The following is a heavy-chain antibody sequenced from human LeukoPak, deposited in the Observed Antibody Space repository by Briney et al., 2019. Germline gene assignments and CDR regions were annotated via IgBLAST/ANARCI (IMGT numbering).Heavy chain of an antibody. D-gene: IGHD3-16*02. CDR3: ARSIVAVEYFQY. J-gene: IGHJ1*01. CDR2: IYSGGST. Sequence: GGSLRLSCAASGFTVSSNYMSWVRQAPGKGLGWVSLIYSGGSTSYADSVKGRFTISRDNSKNTLYLQMNSLRAEDTAVYYCARSIVAVEYFQYWGQGTLVTVSS. CDR1: GFTVSSNY. V-gene: IGHV3-66*01.